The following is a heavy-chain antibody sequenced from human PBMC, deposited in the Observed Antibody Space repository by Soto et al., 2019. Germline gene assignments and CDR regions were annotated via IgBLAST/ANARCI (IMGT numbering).Heavy chain of an antibody. J-gene: IGHJ6*02. CDR1: GGSISSGGYY. CDR2: IYYSGST. V-gene: IGHV4-31*03. D-gene: IGHD6-13*01. CDR3: ARDPSWGYSTPGRYYYGMDV. Sequence: QVQLQESGPGLVKPSQTLSLTCTVSGGSISSGGYYWRWIRQHPGKGLEWIGYIYYSGSTYYHPSLKSRVTISVDTSKNQFSLKLSSVTAADTAVYYCARDPSWGYSTPGRYYYGMDVWGQGTTVTVSS.